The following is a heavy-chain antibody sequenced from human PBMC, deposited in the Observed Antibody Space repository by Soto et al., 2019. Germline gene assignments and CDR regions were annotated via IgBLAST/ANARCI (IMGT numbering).Heavy chain of an antibody. CDR3: ARGWVVVPSRYYYYYMDV. J-gene: IGHJ6*03. D-gene: IGHD2-15*01. V-gene: IGHV1-46*03. CDR1: GYTFTSYY. Sequence: QVQLVQSGAEVKKPGASVKVSCKASGYTFTSYYMHWVRQAPGQGLEWMGIINPSGGSTSYAQKFQGRVTMTRDTSTSTGYMELSSLRSEDTAVYYCARGWVVVPSRYYYYYMDVWGKGTTVTVSS. CDR2: INPSGGST.